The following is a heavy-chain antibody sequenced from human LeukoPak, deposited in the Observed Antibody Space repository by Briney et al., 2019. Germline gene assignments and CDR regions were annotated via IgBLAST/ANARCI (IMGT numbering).Heavy chain of an antibody. D-gene: IGHD2-2*02. CDR3: ARATRYCSGNSRYIDPFDI. CDR1: GFTFSSFA. Sequence: GGSLRLSCAAPGFTFSSFAMHWVRQAPGKGLEWVAVIGYDGRNDYYGDSVKGRFTVSRDNSKNTLNLHMNSLRVEDTAVYHCARATRYCSGNSRYIDPFDIWGQGTMVTVSS. J-gene: IGHJ3*02. CDR2: IGYDGRND. V-gene: IGHV3-30*04.